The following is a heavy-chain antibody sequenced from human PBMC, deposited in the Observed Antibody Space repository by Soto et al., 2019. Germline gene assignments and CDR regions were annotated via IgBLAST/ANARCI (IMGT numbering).Heavy chain of an antibody. CDR3: AKDRDSSGAPSGAIDY. CDR2: ISYDGSNK. CDR1: GFTFSSYG. J-gene: IGHJ4*02. V-gene: IGHV3-30*18. Sequence: GGSLRLSCAASGFTFSSYGMHWVRQAPGKGLEWVAVISYDGSNKYYADSVKGRFTISRDNSKNTLYLQMNSLRAEDTAVYYCAKDRDSSGAPSGAIDYWGQGTLVTVSS. D-gene: IGHD3-22*01.